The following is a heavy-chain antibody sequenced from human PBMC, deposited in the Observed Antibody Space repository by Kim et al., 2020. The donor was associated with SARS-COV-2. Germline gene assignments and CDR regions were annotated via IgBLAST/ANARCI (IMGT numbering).Heavy chain of an antibody. CDR2: IDPSDSYT. V-gene: IGHV5-10-1*01. Sequence: GESLKISCKGSGYSFTSYWISWVRQMPGKGLEWMGRIDPSDSYTNYSPSFQGHVTISADKSISTAYLQWSSLKASDTAMYYCARQRISGGYDYYYYGMDVWGQGTTVTVSS. D-gene: IGHD5-12*01. J-gene: IGHJ6*02. CDR1: GYSFTSYW. CDR3: ARQRISGGYDYYYYGMDV.